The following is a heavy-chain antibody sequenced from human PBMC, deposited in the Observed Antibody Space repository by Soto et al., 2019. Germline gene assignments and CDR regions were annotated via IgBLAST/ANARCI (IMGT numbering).Heavy chain of an antibody. CDR2: IYYSGST. CDR1: GGSISSGGYY. J-gene: IGHJ1*01. Sequence: SETLSLTCTVSGGSISSGGYYWSWIRQHPGKGLEWIGYIYYSGSTYYNPSLKSRVTISVDTSKNQFTLKLSSVTAADTAVYYFARVAYYYDSSGYNGYSQHWGQGTLVTVSS. CDR3: ARVAYYYDSSGYNGYSQH. V-gene: IGHV4-31*03. D-gene: IGHD3-22*01.